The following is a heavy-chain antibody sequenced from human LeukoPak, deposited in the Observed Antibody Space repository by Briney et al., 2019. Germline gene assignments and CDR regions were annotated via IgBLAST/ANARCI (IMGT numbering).Heavy chain of an antibody. J-gene: IGHJ6*02. D-gene: IGHD2-8*02. V-gene: IGHV3-74*01. Sequence: GGSLRLSWAASGXTLSGYWMHWVRQVPGKGLVWVARIDANGGGTTYADSVKGRFAISRDNAKNTLYLQMNSLRIEDTAVYYCTRVQTGRSGLMDVWGRGTTVIVSS. CDR2: IDANGGGT. CDR1: GXTLSGYW. CDR3: TRVQTGRSGLMDV.